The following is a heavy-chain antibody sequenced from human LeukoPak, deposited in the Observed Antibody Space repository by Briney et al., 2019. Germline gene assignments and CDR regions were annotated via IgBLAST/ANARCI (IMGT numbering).Heavy chain of an antibody. CDR3: ARGRVLRYFDWFIDY. J-gene: IGHJ4*02. CDR2: ISSSGSTI. V-gene: IGHV3-48*03. Sequence: GESLRLSCAASGFTFSSYEMNWVRQAPGKGLEWVSYISSSGSTIYYADSVKGRFTISRDNAKNSLYLQMNSLRAEDTAVYYCARGRVLRYFDWFIDYWGQGTLVTVSS. D-gene: IGHD3-9*01. CDR1: GFTFSSYE.